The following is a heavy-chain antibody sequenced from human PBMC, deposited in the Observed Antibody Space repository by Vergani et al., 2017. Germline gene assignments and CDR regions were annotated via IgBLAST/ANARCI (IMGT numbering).Heavy chain of an antibody. CDR3: ARLTTVTSWFDP. CDR2: IYYSGST. CDR1: GGSISSGGYY. Sequence: QVQLQESGPGLVKPSQPLSLTCTVSGGSISSGGYYWSWIRQHPGKGLEWIGYIYYSGSTNYNPSLKSRVTISVDPSKNQFSLKLSSVTAADTAVYYWARLTTVTSWFDPWGQGTLVTVSS. D-gene: IGHD4-17*01. V-gene: IGHV4-31*03. J-gene: IGHJ5*02.